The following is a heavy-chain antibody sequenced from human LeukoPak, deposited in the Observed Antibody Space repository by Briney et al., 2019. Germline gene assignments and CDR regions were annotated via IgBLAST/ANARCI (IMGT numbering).Heavy chain of an antibody. CDR2: LYTSGST. J-gene: IGHJ4*02. Sequence: SQTLSLTCNVSGGTISSGSYHWSWIQQPAGKGLEWIGRLYTSGSTNYNPSLKSRVTISVDTSKNQFSLKLSSVTAADTAVYYCARLGPTDNWGQGALVTVSS. D-gene: IGHD3-16*01. V-gene: IGHV4-61*02. CDR1: GGTISSGSYH. CDR3: ARLGPTDN.